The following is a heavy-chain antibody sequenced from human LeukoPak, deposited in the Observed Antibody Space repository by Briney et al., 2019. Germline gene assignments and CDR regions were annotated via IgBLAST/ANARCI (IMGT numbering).Heavy chain of an antibody. Sequence: SETLSLTCTVSGGSIISEGYSWSWIRQPPGKGPEWIGFVFHGGRDSYNPSLKSRVSMSLDKSKNQFSLRLTSVTAADSAVYFCARDRVLGYGVDVWGQGTMVTVSS. J-gene: IGHJ6*02. CDR2: VFHGGRD. CDR1: GGSIISEGYS. CDR3: ARDRVLGYGVDV. D-gene: IGHD2-8*02. V-gene: IGHV4-30-2*01.